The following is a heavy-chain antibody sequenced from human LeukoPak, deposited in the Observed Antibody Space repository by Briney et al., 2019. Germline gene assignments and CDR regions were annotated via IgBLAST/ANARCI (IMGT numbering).Heavy chain of an antibody. CDR2: ISGSGGGGIT. V-gene: IGHV3-23*01. CDR3: AKKSGSDDYDLDY. Sequence: GGSLRLSCVASGFTFTNYAMSWVRQAPGKGLEWVSGISGSGGGGITNYADSVKGRFTISRDNSKNTLYLQMNSLRAEDTPVYYCAKKSGSDDYDLDYWGQGTLVTVSS. J-gene: IGHJ4*02. D-gene: IGHD4-17*01. CDR1: GFTFTNYA.